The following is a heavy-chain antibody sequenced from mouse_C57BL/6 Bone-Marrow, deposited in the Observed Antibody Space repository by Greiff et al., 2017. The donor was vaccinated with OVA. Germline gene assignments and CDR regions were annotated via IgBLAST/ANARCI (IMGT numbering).Heavy chain of an antibody. CDR2: IDPSDSYT. D-gene: IGHD1-1*01. CDR1: GYTFTSYW. V-gene: IGHV1-50*01. J-gene: IGHJ1*03. Sequence: QVQLKQPGAELVKPGASVKLSCKASGYTFTSYWMQWVKQRPGQGLEWIGEIDPSDSYTNYNQKFKGKATLTVDTSSSTAYMQLSSLTSEDSAVYYCTPPSSSYGYFDVWGTGTTVTVSS. CDR3: TPPSSSYGYFDV.